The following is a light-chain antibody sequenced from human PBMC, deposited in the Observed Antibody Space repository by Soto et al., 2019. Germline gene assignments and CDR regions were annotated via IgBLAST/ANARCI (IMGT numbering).Light chain of an antibody. CDR2: EVS. CDR3: SSYTSSSTRF. J-gene: IGLJ1*01. V-gene: IGLV2-14*03. Sequence: QSVLTQPASVSGSPGQSITISCTGTSSDVGAYDYVSWYQKHPDKAPKLMIYEVSNRPSGVSDRFSGSKSVNTATLTISGLQSEDEADYYCSSYTSSSTRFFGTGTKVTVL. CDR1: SSDVGAYDY.